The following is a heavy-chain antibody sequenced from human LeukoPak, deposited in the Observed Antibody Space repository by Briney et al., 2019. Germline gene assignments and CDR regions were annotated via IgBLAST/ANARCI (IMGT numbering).Heavy chain of an antibody. CDR1: GFTFSSYA. J-gene: IGHJ4*02. V-gene: IGHV3-23*01. Sequence: GGSLRPSCVASGFTFSSYAMSWVRQVPGKGLEWVSSISGSGGGTYYTDSVKGRFTISRDNSKNTLFLQMNSPRADDTAVYYCARTGSYLDYWGQGTLVTVSS. CDR3: ARTGSYLDY. D-gene: IGHD3-10*01. CDR2: ISGSGGGT.